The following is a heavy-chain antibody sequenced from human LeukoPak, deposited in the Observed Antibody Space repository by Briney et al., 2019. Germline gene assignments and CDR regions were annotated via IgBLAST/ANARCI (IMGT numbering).Heavy chain of an antibody. CDR1: GYTFTSYG. CDR3: ARISNYYDSSGYDY. CDR2: ISAYNGNT. Sequence: GSVKVSCKASGYTFTSYGISWVRQAPGQGLAWMGWISAYNGNTNYAQKLQGRVTMTTDTSTSTAYMELRSLRSDDTAVYYCARISNYYDSSGYDYWGQGTLVTVSS. D-gene: IGHD3-22*01. V-gene: IGHV1-18*01. J-gene: IGHJ4*02.